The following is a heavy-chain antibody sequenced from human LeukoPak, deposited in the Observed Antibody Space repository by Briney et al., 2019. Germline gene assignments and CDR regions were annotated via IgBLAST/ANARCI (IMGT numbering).Heavy chain of an antibody. CDR3: ALRGYSGYDYYYYMDV. D-gene: IGHD5-12*01. CDR1: GGSFSGYY. J-gene: IGHJ6*03. Sequence: SETLSLTCAVYGGSFSGYYWSWIRQPPGKGLEWNGEINHSGSTSYNPSLKSRLTISVDTSKNQFSLKLRSVTGADTAVHYWALRGYSGYDYYYYMDVWGKGTTVTISS. V-gene: IGHV4-34*03. CDR2: INHSGST.